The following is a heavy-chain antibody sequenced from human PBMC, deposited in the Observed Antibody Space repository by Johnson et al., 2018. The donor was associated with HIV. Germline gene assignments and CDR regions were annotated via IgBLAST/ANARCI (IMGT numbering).Heavy chain of an antibody. CDR1: GFTFSSYW. D-gene: IGHD1-7*01. J-gene: IGHJ3*02. V-gene: IGHV3-74*01. Sequence: VQLVESGGGLVQPGGSLRLSCVVSGFTFSSYWMHWVRQAPGKGLVWVSHINSDGSSTNYADSVKGRFTISRDNAKSTLYLQMNSLRAEDTAVYYCAKDQWYNWNYVSPDAFDIWGQGTMVTVSS. CDR2: INSDGSST. CDR3: AKDQWYNWNYVSPDAFDI.